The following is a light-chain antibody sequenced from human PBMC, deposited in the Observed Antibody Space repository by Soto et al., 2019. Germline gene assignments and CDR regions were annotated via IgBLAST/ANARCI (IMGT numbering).Light chain of an antibody. CDR3: ATWDDTLNGRV. Sequence: QSVLTQPPSASGTPGQRVTVSCSGSSSNIGTNTVNWYQQFPGTAPKLLIHSDNQRPSGVPDRFSGSKSGTSASLAISGLQSGDEADYYCATWDDTLNGRVFGGGTKLTVL. J-gene: IGLJ3*02. CDR2: SDN. V-gene: IGLV1-44*01. CDR1: SSNIGTNT.